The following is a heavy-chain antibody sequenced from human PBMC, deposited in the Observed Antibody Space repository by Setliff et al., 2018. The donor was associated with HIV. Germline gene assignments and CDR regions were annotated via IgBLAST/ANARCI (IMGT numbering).Heavy chain of an antibody. D-gene: IGHD1-26*01. CDR3: ARRQRKVGGGVALDY. V-gene: IGHV1-69*13. Sequence: SVKVSCKASGGTFSSYAISWVRQVPGQGLEWMGGIIPIFGTANYAQKFQGRVTITADESTSTAYMELSSLRSEDTAVYYCARRQRKVGGGVALDYWGQGTRVTVSS. CDR2: IIPIFGTA. J-gene: IGHJ4*02. CDR1: GGTFSSYA.